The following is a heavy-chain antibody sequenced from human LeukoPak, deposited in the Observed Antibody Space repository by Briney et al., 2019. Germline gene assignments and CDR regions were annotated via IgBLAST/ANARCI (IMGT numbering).Heavy chain of an antibody. D-gene: IGHD3-10*01. CDR3: ARVPLAFREPLDY. V-gene: IGHV4-34*01. Sequence: SETLSLTCAVYGGSLGTYYWSWIRQPPGKGLEWIGEINHRSTTNYNPSLKSRVVMSIDTSKNQFFLKLNSVTAADTAVYYCARVPLAFREPLDYWGQGTLVTVSS. CDR1: GGSLGTYY. CDR2: INHRSTT. J-gene: IGHJ4*02.